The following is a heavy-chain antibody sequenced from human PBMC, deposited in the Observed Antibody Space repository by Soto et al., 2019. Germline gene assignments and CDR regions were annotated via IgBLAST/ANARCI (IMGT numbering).Heavy chain of an antibody. J-gene: IGHJ4*02. CDR2: ISWNSGSI. V-gene: IGHV3-9*01. CDR3: AKDPGQQWLVQYYFDY. D-gene: IGHD6-19*01. Sequence: GGSLRLSCAASGFTFDDYAMHWVRQAPGKGLEWVSGISWNSGSIGYADSVKGRFTISRDNAKNSLYLQMNSLRAEDTALYYCAKDPGQQWLVQYYFDYWGQGTLVTVSS. CDR1: GFTFDDYA.